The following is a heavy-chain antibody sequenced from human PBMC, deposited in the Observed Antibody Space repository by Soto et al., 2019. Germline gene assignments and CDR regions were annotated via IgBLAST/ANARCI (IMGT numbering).Heavy chain of an antibody. J-gene: IGHJ6*02. CDR3: ARKEYSNYLYYYYGMDV. CDR1: GGTFSSYA. D-gene: IGHD4-4*01. V-gene: IGHV1-69*06. CDR2: IIPIFGTA. Sequence: SVKVSCKASGGTFSSYAISWVRQAPGQGLEWMGGIIPIFGTANYAQKFQGRVTITADKSTSTAYMELSSLRSGDTAVYYCARKEYSNYLYYYYGMDVWGQGTTVTVSS.